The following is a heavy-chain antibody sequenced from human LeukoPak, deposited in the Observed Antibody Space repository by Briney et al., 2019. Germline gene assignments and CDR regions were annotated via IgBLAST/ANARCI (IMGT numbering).Heavy chain of an antibody. CDR3: ARASNDYSPPFDP. Sequence: GGSLRLSCAASGFTVSSNYMSWVRQAPGKGLEWVSVIYSGGSTYYADSVKGRFTISRDNSKNTLYLQMNSLRAEDTAVYYCARASNDYSPPFDPWGQGTLSPSPQ. J-gene: IGHJ5*02. CDR2: IYSGGST. D-gene: IGHD4-11*01. CDR1: GFTVSSNY. V-gene: IGHV3-53*01.